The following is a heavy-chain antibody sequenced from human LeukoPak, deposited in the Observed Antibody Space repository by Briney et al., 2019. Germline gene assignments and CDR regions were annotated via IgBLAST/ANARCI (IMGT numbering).Heavy chain of an antibody. V-gene: IGHV4-4*02. CDR2: IYQSGST. CDR3: ARKRFGENGDFDY. D-gene: IGHD3-10*01. J-gene: IGHJ4*02. Sequence: SETLSLTCAVSGGSISDYSSWSWVRQSPGKGLEWVGEIYQSGSTHYNPSLKSRVTISRDKSKNQISLSLTSVTAADTAVYYCARKRFGENGDFDYWGQGTLVTVSS. CDR1: GGSISDYSS.